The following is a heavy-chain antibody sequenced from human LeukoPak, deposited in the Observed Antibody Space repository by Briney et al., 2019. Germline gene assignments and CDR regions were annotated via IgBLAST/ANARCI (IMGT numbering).Heavy chain of an antibody. CDR3: ARVSKPGWSDYYYMDV. CDR2: VLSDGSDK. Sequence: PGGSLRLSCAASGFTFNSYDMKWVRQAPGKGLEWLAVVLSDGSDKYYGDSVQRRFTVSRDNSKNTLYLQMDNLRFEDTAVYYCARVSKPGWSDYYYMDVWGKGTTVIVSS. CDR1: GFTFNSYD. J-gene: IGHJ6*03. V-gene: IGHV3-30*04. D-gene: IGHD6-19*01.